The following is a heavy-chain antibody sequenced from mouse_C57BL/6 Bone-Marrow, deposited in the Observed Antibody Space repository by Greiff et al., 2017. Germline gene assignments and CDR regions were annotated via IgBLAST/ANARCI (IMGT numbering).Heavy chain of an antibody. CDR1: GYTFTSYW. Sequence: QVQLQQPGAELVKPGASVKLSCKASGYTFTSYWMQWVKQRPGQGLEWIGEIDPSDSYTNYNQKFKGKATLTVDTSSSTAYMQLSSLTSEDSAVYYCASDLLAVVPYYYAMDYWGQGTSVTVSS. V-gene: IGHV1-50*01. D-gene: IGHD1-1*01. J-gene: IGHJ4*01. CDR2: IDPSDSYT. CDR3: ASDLLAVVPYYYAMDY.